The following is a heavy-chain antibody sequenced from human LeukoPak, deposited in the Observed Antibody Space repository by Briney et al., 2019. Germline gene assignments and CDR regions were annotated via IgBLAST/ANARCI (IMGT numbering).Heavy chain of an antibody. J-gene: IGHJ3*02. Sequence: PGGSLRLSCAASGFTVSSNYMSWVRQAPGNGLEWVSVIYSGGSTYYADSVKGRFTISRDNSKNTLYLQMNSLRAEDTAVYYCARFSRNHDAFDIWGQGTMVTVSS. CDR1: GFTVSSNY. V-gene: IGHV3-66*01. CDR2: IYSGGST. D-gene: IGHD2/OR15-2a*01. CDR3: ARFSRNHDAFDI.